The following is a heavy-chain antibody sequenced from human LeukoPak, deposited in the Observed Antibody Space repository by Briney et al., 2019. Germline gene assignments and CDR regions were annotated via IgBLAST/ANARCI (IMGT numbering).Heavy chain of an antibody. CDR2: ISHDGSNK. Sequence: PGKSLGLSCAASGFTFSSSAMHWVRQAPGKGLEWVTLISHDGSNKYYIDSVKGRFTISRDNSKNTLYLQMNSLRADDTAVYYCATARDCAIGDCYREFDYWGQGTLLTASS. D-gene: IGHD2-21*02. V-gene: IGHV3-30*04. CDR1: GFTFSSSA. J-gene: IGHJ4*02. CDR3: ATARDCAIGDCYREFDY.